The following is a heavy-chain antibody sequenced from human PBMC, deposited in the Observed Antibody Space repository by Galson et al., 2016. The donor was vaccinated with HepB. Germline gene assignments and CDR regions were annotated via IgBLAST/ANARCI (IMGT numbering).Heavy chain of an antibody. CDR2: INGGSA. Sequence: SLRLSCAASGFTFSTCSMHWVRQAPGKGLEWVSAINGGSAHYADSVQGRFTISRDTSKNTLYLEMNSLRAEDTAIYYCARAFRYGTGWYGRNDCWGQGTLVTVSS. CDR3: ARAFRYGTGWYGRNDC. J-gene: IGHJ4*02. CDR1: GFTFSTCS. V-gene: IGHV3-23*01. D-gene: IGHD6-19*01.